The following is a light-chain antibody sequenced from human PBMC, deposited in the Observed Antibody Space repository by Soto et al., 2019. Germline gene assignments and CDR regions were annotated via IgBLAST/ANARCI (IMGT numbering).Light chain of an antibody. CDR3: LQDINYPWT. J-gene: IGKJ5*01. CDR1: QDISNY. Sequence: DSQKSQSPSSLSASVGDRVTITCQASQDISNYLNWYQQKPGKAPKLLIYDASNLETGVPPRFSGSGSGTDFTLAISSLQPEDSATYYCLQDINYPWTFGEGTRLEIK. CDR2: DAS. V-gene: IGKV1-33*01.